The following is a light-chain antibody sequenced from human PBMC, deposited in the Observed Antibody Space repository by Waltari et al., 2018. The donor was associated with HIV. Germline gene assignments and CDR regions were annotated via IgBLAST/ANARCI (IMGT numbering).Light chain of an antibody. J-gene: IGLJ2*01. CDR2: DNN. CDR3: GTWDSSLSASVV. CDR1: SSNIGNNY. V-gene: IGLV1-51*01. Sequence: QSVLTQPPSVSAAPGQKVTISCSGSSSNIGNNYVSWYQQLPGTAPKLLIYDNNKPPSGIQDRFSGSKSGTSATLGITGLQTGDEADYYCGTWDSSLSASVVFGGGTKLTVL.